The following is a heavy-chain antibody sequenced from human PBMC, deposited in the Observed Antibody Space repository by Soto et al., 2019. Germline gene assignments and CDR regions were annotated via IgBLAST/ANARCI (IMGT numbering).Heavy chain of an antibody. Sequence: PGGSLRLSCAASGFTFTNAWMNWVRKAPGKGLEWVGRIKSKTDGGTIDYAAPVKGRFTISRDDSKSTLYLQVNSLTTEDTAVYYCTADREEGGSGLLDYWGQGTLVTVSS. V-gene: IGHV3-15*07. CDR2: IKSKTDGGTI. CDR1: GFTFTNAW. CDR3: TADREEGGSGLLDY. J-gene: IGHJ4*02. D-gene: IGHD3-10*01.